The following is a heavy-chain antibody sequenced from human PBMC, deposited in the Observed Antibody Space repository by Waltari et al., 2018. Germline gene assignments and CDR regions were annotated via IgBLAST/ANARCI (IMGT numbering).Heavy chain of an antibody. Sequence: QVQLVQSGAEVKKPGASVKVSCKVSESTHPEFPITWVRQAPGKGLEWMGGFDPEDGETIYAQKFQGRVTMTEDTSTDTAYMELSSLRSEDTAVYYCATAGGLQLPPDYWGQGTLVTVSS. CDR2: FDPEDGET. V-gene: IGHV1-24*01. CDR3: ATAGGLQLPPDY. J-gene: IGHJ4*02. D-gene: IGHD2-2*01. CDR1: ESTHPEFP.